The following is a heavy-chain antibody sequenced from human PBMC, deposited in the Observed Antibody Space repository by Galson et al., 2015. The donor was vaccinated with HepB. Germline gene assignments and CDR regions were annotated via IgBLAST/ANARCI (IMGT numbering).Heavy chain of an antibody. V-gene: IGHV3-7*01. J-gene: IGHJ6*02. CDR2: INQDGSEK. CDR3: GRDMNV. Sequence: SLRLSCAVSGFTFSNHWMTWVRQAPGKGLEWVANINQDGSEKNYVGSVKGRFTISRDNVQNSLYLQMNSLRAEDTAVYYCGRDMNVWGQGTTVTVSS. CDR1: GFTFSNHW.